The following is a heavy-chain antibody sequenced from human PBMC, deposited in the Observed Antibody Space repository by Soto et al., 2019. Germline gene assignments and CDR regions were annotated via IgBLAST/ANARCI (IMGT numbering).Heavy chain of an antibody. CDR2: NYHSVTT. CDR1: GGYISSGGYS. CDR3: ARVPGP. J-gene: IGHJ5*02. Sequence: QLQLQESGSGLVKPSQTLSLTCAVCGGYISSGGYSWSWIRQPPGKGLEWIGYNYHSVTTYYNPSLRSRVSISVDRAKNQFSLKLSSVPAADTAVYYCARVPGPWGQGTLITVSS. V-gene: IGHV4-30-2*01.